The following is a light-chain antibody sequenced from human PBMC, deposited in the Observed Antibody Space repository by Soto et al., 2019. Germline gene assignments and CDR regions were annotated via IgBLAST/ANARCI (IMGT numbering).Light chain of an antibody. CDR2: GNS. V-gene: IGLV1-40*01. CDR3: QSYDSSLSVV. J-gene: IGLJ2*01. CDR1: SSNIGAGYD. Sequence: QAVVTQPPSVSGAPGQRVTISCTGSSSNIGAGYDVHWYQQLPGTAPKLLIYGNSTRPSGVPDRFSGSKSGTSAALAITGRQAEDEADYYCQSYDSSLSVVFGGGTKLTVL.